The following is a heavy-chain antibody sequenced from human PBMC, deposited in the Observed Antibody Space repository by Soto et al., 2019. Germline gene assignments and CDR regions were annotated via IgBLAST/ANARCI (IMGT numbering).Heavy chain of an antibody. J-gene: IGHJ5*02. CDR1: GGNFSGYY. V-gene: IGHV4-34*08. CDR3: AGRATYDYIWGSYRP. Sequence: SETLSLTSAVYGGNFSGYYWSWIRQPPGKGLEWIGEINHSGSTNYNPSLKSRVTISVDTSKNQFSLKLSSVTAADTAVYYCAGRATYDYIWGSYRPWGQGTLVTSPQ. D-gene: IGHD3-16*02. CDR2: INHSGST.